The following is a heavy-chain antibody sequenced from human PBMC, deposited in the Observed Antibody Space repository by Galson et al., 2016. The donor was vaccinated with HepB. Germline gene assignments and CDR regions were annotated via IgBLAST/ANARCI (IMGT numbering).Heavy chain of an antibody. J-gene: IGHJ4*02. CDR3: ARGSYGDYLEPIAY. V-gene: IGHV3-48*02. CDR2: ISRSSDTI. Sequence: SLRLSCAASGFTFDYYTMNWVRQAPGRGLEWVSYISRSSDTIHYADSVKGRFTVSRDNGQNSLFLQMNGLRDDDTGVYYCARGSYGDYLEPIAYWGQGTLVTVSS. CDR1: GFTFDYYT. D-gene: IGHD4-17*01.